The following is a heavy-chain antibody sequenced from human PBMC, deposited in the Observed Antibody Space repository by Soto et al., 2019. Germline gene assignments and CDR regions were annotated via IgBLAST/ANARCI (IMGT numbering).Heavy chain of an antibody. Sequence: SETLSLTCAVSGGSISSGGYSWSWIRQPPGKGLEWIGYIYHSGSTYYNPSLKSRVTISVDRSKNQFSPKLSSVTAADTAVYYCATDVPGYSSSSPRHYGMDVWGQGTTVTV. CDR2: IYHSGST. CDR1: GGSISSGGYS. CDR3: ATDVPGYSSSSPRHYGMDV. J-gene: IGHJ6*02. V-gene: IGHV4-30-2*01. D-gene: IGHD6-6*01.